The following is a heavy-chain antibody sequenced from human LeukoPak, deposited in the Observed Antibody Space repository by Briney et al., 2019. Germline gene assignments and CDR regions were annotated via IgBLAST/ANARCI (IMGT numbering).Heavy chain of an antibody. CDR1: GGSISSGSYY. CDR2: IYYSGTI. CDR3: ARDFDY. V-gene: IGHV4-39*07. Sequence: SETLSLTCTVSGGSISSGSYYWGWIRQPPGKGLEWIGSIYYSGTIYFSGSSDYNPSLKSRVTISGDTSKNQFSLKLSSVTAADTAVYYCARDFDYWGQGTLVTVSS. J-gene: IGHJ4*02.